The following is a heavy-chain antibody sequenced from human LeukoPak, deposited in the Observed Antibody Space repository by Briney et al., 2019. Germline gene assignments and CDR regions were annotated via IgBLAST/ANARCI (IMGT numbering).Heavy chain of an antibody. J-gene: IGHJ4*01. CDR3: ARTTLLWYFDN. CDR2: ISYRGTP. D-gene: IGHD1-14*01. CDR1: GDSINSGSYY. Sequence: SETLSLTCTVSGDSINSGSYYWGWIRQPPGKGLEWIGSISYRGTPSYNPSLRSRVTMSVDTSKNQFSLNLKSVTAAATAVFYCARTTLLWYFDNWGPGALVAVSS. V-gene: IGHV4-39*01.